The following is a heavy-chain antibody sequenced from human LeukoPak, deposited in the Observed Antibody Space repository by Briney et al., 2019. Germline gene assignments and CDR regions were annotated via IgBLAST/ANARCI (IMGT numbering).Heavy chain of an antibody. CDR1: GFAFNNYA. J-gene: IGHJ4*02. CDR3: AKGERDCSSTSCHHCSGGSCYSDN. Sequence: PGGSLRLSCAASGFAFNNYAMYWVRQAPGKGLEWVSIVSDDGSEKYYADSVKGRFTISRDNSKNTLYLRMNSLRPEDTALYYCAKGERDCSSTSCHHCSGGSCYSDNWGQGTLVTVSS. D-gene: IGHD2-15*01. V-gene: IGHV3-30-3*01. CDR2: VSDDGSEK.